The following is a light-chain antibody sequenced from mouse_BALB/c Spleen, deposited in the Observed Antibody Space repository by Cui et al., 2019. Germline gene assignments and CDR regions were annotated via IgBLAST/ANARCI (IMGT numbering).Light chain of an antibody. J-gene: IGKJ2*01. CDR2: DTS. Sequence: QIVLTQSPAIMSASPGEKVTMTCSASSSVSYMHWYQQKSGTSPKRWIYDTSKLASGVPARFSGSGSGTSYSLTISSMEAEDAATYYCQQWSSNPPTFGGGIKLEIK. CDR1: SSVSY. CDR3: QQWSSNPPT. V-gene: IGKV4-59*01.